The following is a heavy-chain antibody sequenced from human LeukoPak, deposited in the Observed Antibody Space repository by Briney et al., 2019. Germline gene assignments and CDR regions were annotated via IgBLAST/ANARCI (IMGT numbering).Heavy chain of an antibody. CDR3: ARGRGYVDTAMVTYYYYMDV. V-gene: IGHV4-59*01. CDR1: GGSISRYY. J-gene: IGHJ6*03. Sequence: SETLSLTCTVSGGSISRYYWSWIRQPPGKGLEWIGYIYYSGSTNYNPSLKSRVTISVDTSKNQFSLKLSSVTAADTAVYYCARGRGYVDTAMVTYYYYMDVWGKGTTVTVSS. CDR2: IYYSGST. D-gene: IGHD5-18*01.